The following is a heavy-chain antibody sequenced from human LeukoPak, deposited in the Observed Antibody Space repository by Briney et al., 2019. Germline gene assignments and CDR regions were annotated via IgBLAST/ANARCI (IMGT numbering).Heavy chain of an antibody. CDR2: INTGKGNT. CDR1: GYTFTDYA. D-gene: IGHD2-15*01. Sequence: ASVKVSCKASGYTFTDYAMHWVRQAPGERLEWMGWINTGKGNTKYSQKFQGRVTITMDTSASTAYMELSSLRSEDTAVYYCARDHVVGLAPIDPWGQGTLVTVSS. CDR3: ARDHVVGLAPIDP. V-gene: IGHV1-3*04. J-gene: IGHJ5*02.